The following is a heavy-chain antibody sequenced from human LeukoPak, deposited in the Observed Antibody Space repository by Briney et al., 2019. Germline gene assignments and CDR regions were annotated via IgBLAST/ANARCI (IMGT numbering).Heavy chain of an antibody. V-gene: IGHV4-59*11. CDR3: ARDGNGDYDDAFNI. CDR2: IYYSGIT. J-gene: IGHJ3*02. Sequence: PSETLSLTCTVSGGPIRSHYWSWIRQPPGKGLEWIGYIYYSGITNYNPSLKSRVTISVDTSKNQLPLKVRSVTTADTAVYYCARDGNGDYDDAFNIWGQGTMVTVYS. D-gene: IGHD4-17*01. CDR1: GGPIRSHY.